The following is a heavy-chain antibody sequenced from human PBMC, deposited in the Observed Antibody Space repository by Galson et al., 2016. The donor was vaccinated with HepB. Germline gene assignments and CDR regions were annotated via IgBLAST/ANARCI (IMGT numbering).Heavy chain of an antibody. Sequence: AVQVSCKASGYTFIHYYMHWVRQAPGQGLEWMVIGNPRTGSPRHAQKFPHRVTVTSNNSKNTLYLQMNSLRADDTAVYYCAKAGSTWYFDYWGQGTLVTVSS. CDR3: AKAGSTWYFDY. CDR2: GNPRTGSP. D-gene: IGHD6-13*01. V-gene: IGHV1-46*01. J-gene: IGHJ4*02. CDR1: GYTFIHYY.